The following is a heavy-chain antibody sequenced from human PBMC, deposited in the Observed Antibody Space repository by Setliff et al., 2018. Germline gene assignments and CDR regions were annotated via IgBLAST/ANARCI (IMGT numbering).Heavy chain of an antibody. CDR2: MNPTSGNT. J-gene: IGHJ4*02. CDR1: GYTFTSYD. D-gene: IGHD2-15*01. V-gene: IGHV1-8*01. CDR3: AREAPGRYCSGGSCSYFDY. Sequence: ASVKVSCKASGYTFTSYDINWVRQATGQGLEWMGWMNPTSGNTGYAQKFQGRVTMTRNTSISTAYMELSSLRSEDTAVYYCAREAPGRYCSGGSCSYFDYWGQGILVTVSS.